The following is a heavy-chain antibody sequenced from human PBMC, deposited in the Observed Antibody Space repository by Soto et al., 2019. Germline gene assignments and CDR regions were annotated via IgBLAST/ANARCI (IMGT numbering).Heavy chain of an antibody. CDR2: INPSGGST. CDR3: ARHSGSSVGYYYYGMDV. D-gene: IGHD1-26*01. J-gene: IGHJ6*02. V-gene: IGHV1-46*01. CDR1: GYTFTSYY. Sequence: ASVKVSCKASGYTFTSYYMHWVRQAPGQGLEWMGIINPSGGSTSYAQKFQGRVTMTRDTSTSTVYMELSSLRSEDTAVYYCARHSGSSVGYYYYGMDVWGQGTTVTVSS.